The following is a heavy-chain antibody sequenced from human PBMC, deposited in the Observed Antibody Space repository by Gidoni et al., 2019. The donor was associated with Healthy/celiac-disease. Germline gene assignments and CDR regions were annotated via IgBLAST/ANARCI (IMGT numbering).Heavy chain of an antibody. J-gene: IGHJ5*02. V-gene: IGHV4-30-2*01. CDR3: ATIFGVNGWFDP. Sequence: QLQLQESGSGLVKPSQTLSLTCAVSGGSISSGGYSWSWIRQPPGKGLEWIGYIYHSGSTYYNPSLKSRVTISVDRSKNQFSLKLSSVTAADTAVYYCATIFGVNGWFDPWGQGTLVTVSS. CDR1: GGSISSGGYS. CDR2: IYHSGST. D-gene: IGHD3-3*01.